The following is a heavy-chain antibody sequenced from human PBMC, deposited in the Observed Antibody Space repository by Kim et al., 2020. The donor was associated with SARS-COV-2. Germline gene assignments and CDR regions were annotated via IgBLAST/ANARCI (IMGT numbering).Heavy chain of an antibody. CDR3: ARRSGDY. D-gene: IGHD1-26*01. Sequence: GGSTSYAPKFQGRGTMTRDTSTSTVYMELSSRRSEDTAVYYCARRSGDYWGQGTLVTVSS. CDR2: GGST. V-gene: IGHV1-46*01. J-gene: IGHJ4*02.